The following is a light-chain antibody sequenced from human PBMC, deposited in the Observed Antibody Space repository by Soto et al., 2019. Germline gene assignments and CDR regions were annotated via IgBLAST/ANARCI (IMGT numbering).Light chain of an antibody. CDR3: QQRSRT. CDR1: ESVSRY. J-gene: IGKJ4*01. CDR2: DAS. Sequence: EIVLTQSPATLSLSPGETATLSCRASESVSRYLAWYQQKPGQAPRLLIYDASNRATGIPTRFSGSGSGTDFTLTIISLEPDDFAVYYGQQRSRTFGGVTKVEI. V-gene: IGKV3-11*01.